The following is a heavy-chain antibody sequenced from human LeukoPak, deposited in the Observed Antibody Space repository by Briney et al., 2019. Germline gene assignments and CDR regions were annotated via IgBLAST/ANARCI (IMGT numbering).Heavy chain of an antibody. CDR3: TRGRESYLDFDY. V-gene: IGHV4-30-2*01. D-gene: IGHD2/OR15-2a*01. CDR1: GGSISSGGYS. CDR2: IYHSGST. Sequence: SQTLSLTCAVSGGSISSGGYSWSWIRQPPGKGLEWIGYIYHSGSTYYNPSLKSRVTISVDRSKNQFSLKLSSVTAADTAVYYCTRGRESYLDFDYWGQGTLVTVSS. J-gene: IGHJ4*02.